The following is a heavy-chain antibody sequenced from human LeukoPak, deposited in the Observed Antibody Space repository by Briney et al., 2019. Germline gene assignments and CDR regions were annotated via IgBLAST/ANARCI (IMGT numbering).Heavy chain of an antibody. CDR1: GGSFSGYY. D-gene: IGHD6-13*01. CDR3: AMSYSSSWYTFDY. J-gene: IGHJ4*02. Sequence: SETLSLTCAVYGGSFSGYYWSWIRQPPGKGLEWIGEINHSGSTNYNPSLKSRVTISVDTSKNQFSLKLSSVTAADTAVYYCAMSYSSSWYTFDYWGQGTLVTVSS. V-gene: IGHV4-34*01. CDR2: INHSGST.